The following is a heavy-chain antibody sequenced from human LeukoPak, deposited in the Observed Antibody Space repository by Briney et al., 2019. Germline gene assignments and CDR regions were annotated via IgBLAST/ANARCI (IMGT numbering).Heavy chain of an antibody. CDR2: ISGSGGST. CDR3: AVTPGVRGWGRFDY. D-gene: IGHD7-27*01. Sequence: PGGSPRLSCAASGFTFSSYAMSWVRQAPGKGLEWVSAISGSGGSTYYADSVKGRFTISRDNSKNTLYLQMNSLRAEDTAVYYCAVTPGVRGWGRFDYWGQGTLVTVSS. V-gene: IGHV3-23*01. CDR1: GFTFSSYA. J-gene: IGHJ4*02.